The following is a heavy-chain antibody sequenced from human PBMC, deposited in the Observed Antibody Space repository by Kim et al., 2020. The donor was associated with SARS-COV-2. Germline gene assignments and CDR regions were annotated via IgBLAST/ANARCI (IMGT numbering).Heavy chain of an antibody. D-gene: IGHD3-10*01. CDR2: ISESGDVT. CDR1: GFSFNTHD. J-gene: IGHJ4*02. V-gene: IGHV3-23*01. Sequence: GGSLRLSCATSGFSFNTHDMAWVRQAPGKGLEWVSSISESGDVTYYADSVKGRFTISRDNSKNTLYLQMITLRAEDTALYYCVKKGYYYGSGSWIFDYWGQGTLVTVSS. CDR3: VKKGYYYGSGSWIFDY.